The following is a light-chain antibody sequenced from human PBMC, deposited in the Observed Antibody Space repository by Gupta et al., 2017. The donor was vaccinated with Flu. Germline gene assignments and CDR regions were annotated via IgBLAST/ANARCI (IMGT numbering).Light chain of an antibody. CDR3: QQDNSYLT. CDR2: KAS. J-gene: IGKJ1*01. CDR1: QSISSW. V-gene: IGKV1-5*03. Sequence: DIQMTQSPSTLSASVGDRVTITCRASQSISSWLDWYQQKPGKAPKLLIYKASRGESGGPSRFSGSGSLKEFTLTSSRLQHDACANYYCQQDNSYLTFGQGTKVEIK.